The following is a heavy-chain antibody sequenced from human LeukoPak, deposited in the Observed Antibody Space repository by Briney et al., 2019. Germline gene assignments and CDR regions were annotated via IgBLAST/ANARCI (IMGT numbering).Heavy chain of an antibody. CDR3: AGLLDYDNIGAPDIFDI. Sequence: SETLSLTCSVSGGSISSNYWTWIRQSPGKGLEYIGHVSYTGRTRYNPSLQRRPTISLDTSNNHFSLQLTSVSAADTAVYYCAGLLDYDNIGAPDIFDIWGQGTMVTVSS. CDR1: GGSISSNY. D-gene: IGHD4-17*01. CDR2: VSYTGRT. J-gene: IGHJ3*02. V-gene: IGHV4-59*01.